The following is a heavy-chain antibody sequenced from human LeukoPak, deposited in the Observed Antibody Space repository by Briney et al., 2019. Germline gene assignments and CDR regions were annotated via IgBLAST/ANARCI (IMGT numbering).Heavy chain of an antibody. D-gene: IGHD5-24*01. Sequence: ASVKLSCKASGYTFTRYGISWVRQAPGQGGGGRGVINPGGGNTNYAQNFQGRVTMTRDTSTSTVYMELSSLRSEDTAIYYCARIRDGYNDAYDLWGQGTVVTVPS. CDR2: INPGGGNT. CDR1: GYTFTRYG. V-gene: IGHV1-46*01. J-gene: IGHJ3*01. CDR3: ARIRDGYNDAYDL.